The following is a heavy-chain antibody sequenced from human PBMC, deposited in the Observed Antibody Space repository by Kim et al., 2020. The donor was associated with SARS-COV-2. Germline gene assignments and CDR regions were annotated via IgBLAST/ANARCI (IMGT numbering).Heavy chain of an antibody. CDR3: ARDGLLWFGEFSDSGFDY. D-gene: IGHD3-10*01. V-gene: IGHV1-46*01. J-gene: IGHJ4*02. Sequence: ASVKVSCKASGYTFTSYYMHWVRQAPGQGLEWMGIINPSGGSTSYAQKFQGRVTMTRDTSTSTVYMELSSLRSEDTAVYYCARDGLLWFGEFSDSGFDYWGQGTLVTVSS. CDR2: INPSGGST. CDR1: GYTFTSYY.